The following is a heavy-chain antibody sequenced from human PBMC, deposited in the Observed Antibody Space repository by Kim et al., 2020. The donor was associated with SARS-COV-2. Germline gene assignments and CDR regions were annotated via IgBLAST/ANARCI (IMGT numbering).Heavy chain of an antibody. CDR1: GGSISSSSYY. Sequence: SETLSLTCTVSGGSISSSSYYWGWIRQPPGKGLEWIGSIYYSGSTYYNPSLKSRVTTSVDRSKNQFSLKLSSVTAADTAVYYCARPVVAATPQWDDAFDIWGQGTMVTVSS. CDR2: IYYSGST. V-gene: IGHV4-39*07. CDR3: ARPVVAATPQWDDAFDI. D-gene: IGHD2-15*01. J-gene: IGHJ3*02.